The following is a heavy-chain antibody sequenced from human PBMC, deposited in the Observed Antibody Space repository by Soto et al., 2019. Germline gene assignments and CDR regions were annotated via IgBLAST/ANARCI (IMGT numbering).Heavy chain of an antibody. CDR1: GFTFNSYG. J-gene: IGHJ4*02. CDR2: IWYDGSNK. Sequence: VQLVESGGGVVQPGGSLRLSCAASGFTFNSYGMHWVRQAPGKGLEWVAVIWYDGSNKYYTDSVKGRFTVSRDNSKNTLYLQMNSLRAEDTAVYYCARDGPRSSGYPADYWGQGTLVTVSS. V-gene: IGHV3-33*01. D-gene: IGHD3-22*01. CDR3: ARDGPRSSGYPADY.